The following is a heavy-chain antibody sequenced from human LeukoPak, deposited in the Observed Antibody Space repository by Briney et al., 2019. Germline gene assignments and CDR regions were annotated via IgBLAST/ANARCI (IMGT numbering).Heavy chain of an antibody. Sequence: GGSLRLSCAASGLAFSSSGMHWVRQAPGKGLEWVAFIRSDGINKYYTDSVKGRFTISRDNSKNTVYLQMNSLRTEDTAVYYCAKEDSPGWYGVDYWGQGTLVTVSS. CDR2: IRSDGINK. CDR3: AKEDSPGWYGVDY. CDR1: GLAFSSSG. D-gene: IGHD3-10*01. V-gene: IGHV3-30*02. J-gene: IGHJ4*02.